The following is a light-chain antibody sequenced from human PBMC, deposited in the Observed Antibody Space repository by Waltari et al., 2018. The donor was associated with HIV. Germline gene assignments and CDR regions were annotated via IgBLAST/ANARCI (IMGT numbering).Light chain of an antibody. CDR2: HGS. V-gene: IGKV3-20*01. J-gene: IGKJ1*01. CDR1: QSVSANF. Sequence: EILLTQSLDTLSLSPGERATLSCRASQSVSANFLAWFQQKFGQPPRLLIYHGSRRATDIPDRFSGGGSGTNFTLTVDRLEPDDFAMYYCHQYGASPETFGQGTKVEIK. CDR3: HQYGASPET.